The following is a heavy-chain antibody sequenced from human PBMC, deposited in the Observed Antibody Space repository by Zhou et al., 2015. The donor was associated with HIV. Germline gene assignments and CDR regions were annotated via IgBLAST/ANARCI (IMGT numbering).Heavy chain of an antibody. CDR3: ALDYGHGQTRFDY. D-gene: IGHD4/OR15-4a*01. CDR2: INPHSGNT. CDR1: GYTFTNYD. Sequence: QVQLVQSGAEVKKPGASMKVSCTASGYTFTNYDINWVRQATGQGLEWMGWINPHSGNTGYAQRFQGRITMTRNTSITTVYMELNSLTSEDTAMYYCALDYGHGQTRFDYWGQGTLVAVSS. J-gene: IGHJ4*02. V-gene: IGHV1-8*02.